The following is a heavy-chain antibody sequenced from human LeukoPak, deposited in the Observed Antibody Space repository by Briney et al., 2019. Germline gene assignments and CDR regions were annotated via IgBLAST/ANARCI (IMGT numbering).Heavy chain of an antibody. CDR1: GFSFKNYA. CDR3: ARARDTDFDS. CDR2: MSYDGSDK. D-gene: IGHD5-18*01. J-gene: IGHJ4*02. V-gene: IGHV3-30*04. Sequence: GGFLRLSCAATGFSFKNYAMHWVRQAPGKGLEWVTVMSYDGSDKYYADSVKGRFSISRDNSKNMLYLQMNSLRTEDTAVYYCARARDTDFDSWGQGTLVTVSS.